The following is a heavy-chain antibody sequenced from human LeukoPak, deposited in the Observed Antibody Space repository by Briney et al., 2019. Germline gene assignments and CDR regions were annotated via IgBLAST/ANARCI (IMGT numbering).Heavy chain of an antibody. Sequence: SETLSLTCTVSGGSISSYYWSWIRQPAGKGLEWIGSIYYSGSTYYNPSLKSRVTISVDTSKHQFSLKVSSVTAADTAVYYCARRGYDTDYWGQGTLVTVSS. CDR3: ARRGYDTDY. CDR1: GGSISSYY. V-gene: IGHV4-4*07. J-gene: IGHJ4*02. CDR2: IYYSGST. D-gene: IGHD5-12*01.